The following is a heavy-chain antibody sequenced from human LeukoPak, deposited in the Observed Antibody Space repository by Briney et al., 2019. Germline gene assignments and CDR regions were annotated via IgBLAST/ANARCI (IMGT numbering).Heavy chain of an antibody. CDR3: ARDLFGAWTWDY. V-gene: IGHV1-46*01. J-gene: IGHJ4*02. D-gene: IGHD2-21*02. CDR2: IHPGDGDR. Sequence: ASVKLSCKPSVSTFASCLIPWIRQAPGPGFEWVAKIHPGDGDRDYAQRFQGRVTIASDSSTTTVYMELTGLTSEDTAVYYSARDLFGAWTWDYWGQGTLITVSS. CDR1: VSTFASCL.